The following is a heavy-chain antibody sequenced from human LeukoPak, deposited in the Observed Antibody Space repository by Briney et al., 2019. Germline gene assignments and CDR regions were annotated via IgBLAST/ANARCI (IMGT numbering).Heavy chain of an antibody. CDR3: VRVGGYCSGGSCYLPEYFQH. J-gene: IGHJ1*01. CDR2: INSDGSST. D-gene: IGHD2-15*01. Sequence: GGSLRLSCAASGFTFRNYWMHWVRQAPGKGLVWVSRINSDGSSTNDADSVKGRFTISRDNAKNTMYLQMNSLRAEDTAVYYCVRVGGYCSGGSCYLPEYFQHWGPGTLLTVSS. CDR1: GFTFRNYW. V-gene: IGHV3-74*01.